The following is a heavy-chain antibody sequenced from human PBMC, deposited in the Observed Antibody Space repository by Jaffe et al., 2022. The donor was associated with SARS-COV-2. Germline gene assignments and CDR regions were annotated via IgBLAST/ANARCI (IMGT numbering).Heavy chain of an antibody. D-gene: IGHD3-10*01. CDR3: ARGYGSGLNWFGP. J-gene: IGHJ5*02. V-gene: IGHV3-23*04. Sequence: EVQLVESGGGLVQPGGSLRLSCAASGFTFTSYAMSWVRQAPGKGLEWVSGFSVNSGSTYFADSVKGRFTISRDNSKNTMYLQMNSLRVEDTALYYCARGYGSGLNWFGPWGQGTLVTVSS. CDR1: GFTFTSYA. CDR2: FSVNSGST.